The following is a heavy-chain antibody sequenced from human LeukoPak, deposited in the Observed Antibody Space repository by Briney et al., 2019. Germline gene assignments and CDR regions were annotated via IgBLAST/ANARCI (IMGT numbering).Heavy chain of an antibody. Sequence: PGGSLRLSCAASGFTFSSYGMHWVRQAPGKGLEWVSFIRYDGSNKYYADPVKGRFTIPRDNSKKTLSFQMNSLRAEDPAVYYCAKEEVGIQLWLDYSGQGTLVTVSS. D-gene: IGHD5-18*01. CDR1: GFTFSSYG. V-gene: IGHV3-30*02. CDR3: AKEEVGIQLWLDY. J-gene: IGHJ4*02. CDR2: IRYDGSNK.